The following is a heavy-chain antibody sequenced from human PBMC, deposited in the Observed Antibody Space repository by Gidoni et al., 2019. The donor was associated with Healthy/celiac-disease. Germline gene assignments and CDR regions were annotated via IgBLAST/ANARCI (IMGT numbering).Heavy chain of an antibody. CDR1: GYTLTELS. CDR3: ASSSLGYCSGGSCKPPYYYYGMDV. V-gene: IGHV1-24*01. D-gene: IGHD2-15*01. J-gene: IGHJ6*02. CDR2: FDPEDGET. Sequence: QVQLVQSGAEVKKPGASVKVSCKVSGYTLTELSMHWVRHAPGKGLEWMGGFDPEDGETIYAQKFQGRVTMTEDTSTDTAYMELSSLRSEDTAVYYCASSSLGYCSGGSCKPPYYYYGMDVWGQGTTVTVSS.